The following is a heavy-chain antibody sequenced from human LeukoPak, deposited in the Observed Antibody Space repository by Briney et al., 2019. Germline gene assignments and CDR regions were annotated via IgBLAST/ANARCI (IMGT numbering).Heavy chain of an antibody. V-gene: IGHV5-51*01. J-gene: IGHJ3*02. Sequence: GESLKISCKGSGYSFTSYWIGWVRQMPGKGLEWMGIIYPGDSDTTYSPSFQGQVTISADKSISTAYLQWSSLKASDTAMYYCARPIGRDCSGGGCYDAFDIWGQGAMVTVSS. CDR2: IYPGDSDT. D-gene: IGHD2-15*01. CDR1: GYSFTSYW. CDR3: ARPIGRDCSGGGCYDAFDI.